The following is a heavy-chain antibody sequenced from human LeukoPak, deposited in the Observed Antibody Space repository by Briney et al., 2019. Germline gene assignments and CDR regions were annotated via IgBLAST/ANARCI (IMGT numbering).Heavy chain of an antibody. J-gene: IGHJ4*02. Sequence: SETLPLTCTVSGGSISSYYWSWIRQPPGKGLEWIGYIYYSGSTNYNPSLKSRVTISVDTSKNQFSLKLSSVTAADTAVYYCARASKHIVVVTDWGQGTLVTVSS. D-gene: IGHD2-21*02. CDR1: GGSISSYY. CDR3: ARASKHIVVVTD. CDR2: IYYSGST. V-gene: IGHV4-59*01.